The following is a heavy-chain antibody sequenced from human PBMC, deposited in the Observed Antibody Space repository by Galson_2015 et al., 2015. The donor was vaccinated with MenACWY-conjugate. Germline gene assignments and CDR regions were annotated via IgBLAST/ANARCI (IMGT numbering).Heavy chain of an antibody. D-gene: IGHD2-2*01. J-gene: IGHJ4*02. V-gene: IGHV1-2*06. CDR3: AVYCSRPTCYGNHGHS. Sequence: SVKVSCKASGNSFTAYYFHWVRQAPGQGLEWMGRINPNSGGGNYAQKFQGRVTMTRDTSVSTTYMELNSLTAEDTAVYYCAVYCSRPTCYGNHGHSWGQGTLVTVSS. CDR2: INPNSGGG. CDR1: GNSFTAYY.